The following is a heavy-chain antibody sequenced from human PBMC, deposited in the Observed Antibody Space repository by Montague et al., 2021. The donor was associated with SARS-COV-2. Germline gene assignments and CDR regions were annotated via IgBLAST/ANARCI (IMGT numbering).Heavy chain of an antibody. J-gene: IGHJ5*02. D-gene: IGHD4-17*01. CDR2: TYNSGTI. CDR1: GDSTSCPNCY. V-gene: IGHV4-39*01. CDR3: ARHRNYGDHSLDNWFHP. Sequence: SETLSLTCTVSGDSTSCPNCYWGWIRQAPGKGLDWIGITYNSGTIYYXXXLKSRLTISIDTSKNQFSLKLTSVTAADTAVYYCARHRNYGDHSLDNWFHPWGQGTLVTVSS.